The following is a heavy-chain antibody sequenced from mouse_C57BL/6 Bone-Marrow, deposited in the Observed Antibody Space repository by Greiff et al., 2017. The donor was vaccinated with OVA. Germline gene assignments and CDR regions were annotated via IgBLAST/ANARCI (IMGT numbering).Heavy chain of an antibody. J-gene: IGHJ4*01. CDR2: ISNGGGST. CDR1: GFTFSDYY. V-gene: IGHV5-12*01. D-gene: IGHD2-3*01. Sequence: EVKLQESGGGLVQPGGSLKLSCAASGFTFSDYYMYWVRQTPEKRLEWVAYISNGGGSTYYPDTVKGRFTISRDNAKNTLYLQMSRLKSEDTAMYYCARIYDGYYDAMDYWGQGTSVTVSS. CDR3: ARIYDGYYDAMDY.